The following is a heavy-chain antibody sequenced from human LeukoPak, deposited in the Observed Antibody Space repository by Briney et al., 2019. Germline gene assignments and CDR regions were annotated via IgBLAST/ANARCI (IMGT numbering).Heavy chain of an antibody. CDR2: IWYDGSNK. J-gene: IGHJ4*02. Sequence: GGSLRLSCAASGFTFSSYGMHWVRQAPGKGLEWVAVIWYDGSNKYYADSVKGRFTISRDNSKNTLYLQMNSLRAEDTAVYYCARDSSLPSGRIATYLDYWGQGTLVTVSS. CDR3: ARDSSLPSGRIATYLDY. V-gene: IGHV3-33*01. CDR1: GFTFSSYG. D-gene: IGHD6-13*01.